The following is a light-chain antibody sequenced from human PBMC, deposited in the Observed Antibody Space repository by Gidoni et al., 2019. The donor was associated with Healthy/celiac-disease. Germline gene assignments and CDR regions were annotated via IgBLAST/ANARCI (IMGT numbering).Light chain of an antibody. J-gene: IGKJ1*01. V-gene: IGKV3-20*01. CDR3: QQYGSSPWT. CDR2: GAS. Sequence: EIVLTQSPGTLSLSQGERATLSGRASQSVSSSYLDWYQQKPGQAPRLLIYGASSRATGIPDRFSGSGSGTDFTLTISRLEPEDFAVYYCQQYGSSPWTFGQGTKVEIK. CDR1: QSVSSSY.